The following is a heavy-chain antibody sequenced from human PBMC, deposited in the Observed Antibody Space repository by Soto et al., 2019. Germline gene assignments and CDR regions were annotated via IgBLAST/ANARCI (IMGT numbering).Heavy chain of an antibody. CDR1: GFTFSSYA. J-gene: IGHJ4*02. Sequence: PGGSLRLSCAASGFTFSSYAMNWVRQAPGRGLEWVSGISGSGASTYFAGSVKGRFTTSRDNSKNTLYLQMNNLRAEDTAIYYCASSNYYDSSGPPTGFVYWGQGPGVSVAS. CDR3: ASSNYYDSSGPPTGFVY. D-gene: IGHD3-22*01. V-gene: IGHV3-23*01. CDR2: ISGSGAST.